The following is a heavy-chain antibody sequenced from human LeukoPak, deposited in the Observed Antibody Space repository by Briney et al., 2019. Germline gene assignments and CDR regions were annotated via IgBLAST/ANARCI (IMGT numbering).Heavy chain of an antibody. CDR1: GGSISSYY. CDR2: IYYSGST. CDR3: AGEVRYSYGPYYYYYMDV. V-gene: IGHV4-59*01. J-gene: IGHJ6*03. Sequence: PSETLSLTCTVSGGSISSYYWSWIRQPPGKGLEWIGYIYYSGSTNYNPSLKSRVTISVDTSKNQFSLKLSSVTAADTAVYYCAGEVRYSYGPYYYYYMDVWGKGTTVTVSS. D-gene: IGHD5-18*01.